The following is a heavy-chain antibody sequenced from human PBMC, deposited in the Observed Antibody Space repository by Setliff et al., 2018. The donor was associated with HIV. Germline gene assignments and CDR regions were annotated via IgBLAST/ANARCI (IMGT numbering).Heavy chain of an antibody. Sequence: TLSLTCTVPGDSINSVASYWSWIRQHPVKGLEWIGYIYYSGSTYYNPSLKSRVTISVDMSKNQFSLKLSSVTAADTAVYYCARVTLHDYVWGSYRPPEGAFDIWGQGTMVTVSS. CDR3: ARVTLHDYVWGSYRPPEGAFDI. CDR1: GDSINSVASY. CDR2: IYYSGST. D-gene: IGHD3-16*02. V-gene: IGHV4-31*03. J-gene: IGHJ3*02.